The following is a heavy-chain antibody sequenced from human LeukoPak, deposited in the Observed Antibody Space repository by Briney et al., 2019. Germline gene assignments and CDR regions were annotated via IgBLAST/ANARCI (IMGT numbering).Heavy chain of an antibody. J-gene: IGHJ4*02. CDR3: ARRYSSSWFIDY. Sequence: ASVKVSCKASGYTFTSYDINWVRQATGQGLEWMGWMNPNSGNTGYAQKFQGRVTITRNTSISTAYMELSSLRSEDTAVYYCARRYSSSWFIDYWGQGTLVTVSS. CDR1: GYTFTSYD. D-gene: IGHD6-13*01. CDR2: MNPNSGNT. V-gene: IGHV1-8*03.